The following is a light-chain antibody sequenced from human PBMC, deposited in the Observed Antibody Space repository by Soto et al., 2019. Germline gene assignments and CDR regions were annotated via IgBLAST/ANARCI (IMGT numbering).Light chain of an antibody. Sequence: DIQLTQSPPTLSASVGDRVTITCRASPSIRYYLAWYQQMPGKAPKHLIYGASSLQSGVPSRFSGSGSGTEFTLTISSLQPDDVATYFCQHHNSYSQPFGQGTKVEIK. CDR3: QHHNSYSQP. CDR2: GAS. J-gene: IGKJ1*01. CDR1: PSIRYY. V-gene: IGKV1-5*01.